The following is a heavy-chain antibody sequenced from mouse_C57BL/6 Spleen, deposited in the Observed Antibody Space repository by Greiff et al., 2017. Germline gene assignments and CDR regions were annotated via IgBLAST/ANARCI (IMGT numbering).Heavy chain of an antibody. J-gene: IGHJ2*01. CDR3: ARDYYGSPNYFDY. CDR2: IYPRSGNT. Sequence: QVQLQQSGAELARPGASVKLSCKASGYTFTSYGISWVKQRTGQGLEWIGEIYPRSGNTYYNEKFTGKATLTADKSSSTAYMELRSLTSEDSAVYFCARDYYGSPNYFDYWGQGTTLTVSS. CDR1: GYTFTSYG. D-gene: IGHD1-1*01. V-gene: IGHV1-81*01.